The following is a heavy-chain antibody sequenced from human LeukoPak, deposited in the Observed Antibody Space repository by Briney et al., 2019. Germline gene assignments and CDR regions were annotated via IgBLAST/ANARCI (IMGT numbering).Heavy chain of an antibody. V-gene: IGHV1-2*02. D-gene: IGHD2-2*01. Sequence: GASVKVSCKASGYTSTDYYLHWVRQAPGQGFEWMGWINPNSGDTNYAQKFQGRVTMTRDTSISTAHMEMSRLRSDDTAVYYCARANFLYCSSTTSLFDYWGQGTLVTVSS. J-gene: IGHJ4*02. CDR3: ARANFLYCSSTTSLFDY. CDR2: INPNSGDT. CDR1: GYTSTDYY.